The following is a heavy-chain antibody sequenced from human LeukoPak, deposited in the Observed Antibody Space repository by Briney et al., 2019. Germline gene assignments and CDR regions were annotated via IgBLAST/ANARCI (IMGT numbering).Heavy chain of an antibody. CDR2: ISYDGSNK. J-gene: IGHJ6*02. CDR1: GFTFSSYG. V-gene: IGHV3-30*18. Sequence: PGGSLRLSCAASGFTFSSYGMHWVRQAPGKGLEWVAVISYDGSNKYYADSVKGRFTISRDNSKNTLYLQMNSLRAEDMAVYYCAKDLEGLLEWLLSVGYGMDVWGQGTTVTVSS. CDR3: AKDLEGLLEWLLSVGYGMDV. D-gene: IGHD3-3*01.